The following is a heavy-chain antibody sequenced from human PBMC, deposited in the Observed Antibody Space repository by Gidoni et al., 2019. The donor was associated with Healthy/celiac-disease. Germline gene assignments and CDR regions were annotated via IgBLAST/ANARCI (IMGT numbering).Heavy chain of an antibody. D-gene: IGHD3-22*01. CDR1: GFTFSSDW. CDR2: IKQAGSEK. Sequence: EVQLVESGGGLVKPGGSLRLACAASGFTFSSDWMSWVRQAPGKGLEWVANIKQAGSEKYYVDSVKGRFTISRDNAKNSLYLQMNSLRAEDTAVYYCARSPGYYYDSSGYSDYWGQGTLVTVSS. J-gene: IGHJ4*02. CDR3: ARSPGYYYDSSGYSDY. V-gene: IGHV3-7*01.